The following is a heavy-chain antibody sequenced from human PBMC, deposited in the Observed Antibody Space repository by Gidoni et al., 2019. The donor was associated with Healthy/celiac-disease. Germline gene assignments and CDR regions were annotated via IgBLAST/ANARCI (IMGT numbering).Heavy chain of an antibody. Sequence: STYYNPSLKSRVTISVDTSKNQFSLKLSSVTAADTAVYYCARHYYVWGSYRTNPYWYFDLWGRGTLVTVSS. CDR3: ARHYYVWGSYRTNPYWYFDL. CDR2: ST. D-gene: IGHD3-16*02. V-gene: IGHV4-39*01. J-gene: IGHJ2*01.